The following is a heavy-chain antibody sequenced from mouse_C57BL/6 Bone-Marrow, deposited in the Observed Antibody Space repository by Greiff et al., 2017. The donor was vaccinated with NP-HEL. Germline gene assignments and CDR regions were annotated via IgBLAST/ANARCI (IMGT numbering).Heavy chain of an antibody. D-gene: IGHD6-1*01. CDR2: GQGLEWIG. CDR1: STFSRRVH. J-gene: IGHJ1*03. V-gene: IGHV1-87*01. Sequence: VQLQQSGPELARPWASVKISCQAFSTFSRRVHFAFRDTNYWMQWVKQRPGQGLEWIGSIYPGNGDTSYNQKFKGKATFDAAISSSTAYMQLSILTSEDSAVYYCALQRRGYFDVWGTGTTVTGSS. CDR3: SEDSAVYYCALQRRGYFDV.